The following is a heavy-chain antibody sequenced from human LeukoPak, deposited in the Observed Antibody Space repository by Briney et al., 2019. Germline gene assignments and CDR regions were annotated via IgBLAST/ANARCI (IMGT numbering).Heavy chain of an antibody. CDR2: VSISSGTI. CDR3: ARAMSTFGGVRNYFDY. J-gene: IGHJ4*02. D-gene: IGHD3-16*01. Sequence: PGGSLRLSCAASGFTFSGHNMNWVRQAPGKGLEWISFVSISSGTIYYADSVNGRFRISRDNAKSSLDLEVNSLRAEDTAVYYCARAMSTFGGVRNYFDYWGQGTLVTVSS. CDR1: GFTFSGHN. V-gene: IGHV3-48*04.